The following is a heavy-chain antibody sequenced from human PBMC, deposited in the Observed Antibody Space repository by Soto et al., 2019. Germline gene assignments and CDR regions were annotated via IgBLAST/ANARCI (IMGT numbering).Heavy chain of an antibody. CDR1: GDPITSYF. Sequence: PSETLSLTCNVSGDPITSYFWSWIRQPAGKGLEWIGHLFPGGPTSHNTSLKSRVSMPMDTSKNQFSLTLTSVTAADTAVYFCARTLSGFTYGSRQFYFDYWGQGTLVTVSS. J-gene: IGHJ4*02. CDR2: LFPGGPT. D-gene: IGHD5-18*01. V-gene: IGHV4-4*07. CDR3: ARTLSGFTYGSRQFYFDY.